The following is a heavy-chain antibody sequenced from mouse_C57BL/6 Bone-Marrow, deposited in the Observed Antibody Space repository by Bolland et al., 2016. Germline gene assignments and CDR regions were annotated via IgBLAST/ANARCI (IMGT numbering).Heavy chain of an antibody. J-gene: IGHJ4*01. Sequence: SDSETHYNQKFKDKATLTVDTSSSTAYMQLSSLTSEDSAVYYCARGDSSGYYYAMDYWGQGTS. V-gene: IGHV1-52*01. D-gene: IGHD3-2*02. CDR2: SDSET. CDR3: ARGDSSGYYYAMDY.